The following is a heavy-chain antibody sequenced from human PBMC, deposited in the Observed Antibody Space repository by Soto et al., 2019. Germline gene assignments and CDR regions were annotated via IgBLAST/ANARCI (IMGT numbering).Heavy chain of an antibody. CDR3: ARVPGLELLDY. V-gene: IGHV1-2*02. D-gene: IGHD1-7*01. Sequence: QVQLVQSGVEVKKPGASVKVSCKASGYTFTGYYIHWVRQAPGQGLEWVGWINPISGGTNYAQKFQGRVTMTRDTSISTAYMELSRLRADDTAVYYCARVPGLELLDYWGQGTLVTVSS. CDR1: GYTFTGYY. CDR2: INPISGGT. J-gene: IGHJ4*02.